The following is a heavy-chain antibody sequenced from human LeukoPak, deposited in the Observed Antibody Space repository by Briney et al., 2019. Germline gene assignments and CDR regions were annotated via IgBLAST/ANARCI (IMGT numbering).Heavy chain of an antibody. V-gene: IGHV4-61*03. J-gene: IGHJ3*02. Sequence: PSETLSLTCTVSGGSISSGGYYWSWIRQPPGKGLEWIGYIYYSGRTNYNPSLKSRINISVDTSKNHFSLKLSSVTAADTAVYYCARDASPSGHDAFDIWGQGTVVTVSS. CDR3: ARDASPSGHDAFDI. CDR1: GGSISSGGYY. CDR2: IYYSGRT.